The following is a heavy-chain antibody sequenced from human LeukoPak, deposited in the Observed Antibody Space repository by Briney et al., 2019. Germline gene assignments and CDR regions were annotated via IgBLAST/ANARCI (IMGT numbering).Heavy chain of an antibody. V-gene: IGHV3-23*01. D-gene: IGHD3-3*01. Sequence: QPGGSLRLSCAASGFTFSSYAMSWVRQAPGKGLEWVSAISGSGGSTYYADSVKGRFTVSRDNSKNTLYLQMNSLRAEDTAVYYCAKDHTYYDFWSGDVWGKGTTVTVSS. CDR3: AKDHTYYDFWSGDV. J-gene: IGHJ6*04. CDR1: GFTFSSYA. CDR2: ISGSGGST.